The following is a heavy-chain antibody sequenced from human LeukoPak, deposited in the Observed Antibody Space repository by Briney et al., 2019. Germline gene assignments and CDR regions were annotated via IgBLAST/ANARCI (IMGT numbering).Heavy chain of an antibody. Sequence: GASVKVSCKASGYTFTSYYMHWVRQAPGQGLEWMGIINPRGGSTSYARKFQGRVTMTRDTSTSTVYMELSSLRSEDTAVYYCARELIAQPSLLAFDIWGQGTMVTVPS. CDR2: INPRGGST. J-gene: IGHJ3*02. V-gene: IGHV1-46*01. CDR3: ARELIAQPSLLAFDI. CDR1: GYTFTSYY. D-gene: IGHD3-22*01.